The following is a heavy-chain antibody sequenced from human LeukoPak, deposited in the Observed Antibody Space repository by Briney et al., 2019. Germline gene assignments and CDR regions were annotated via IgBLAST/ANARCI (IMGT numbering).Heavy chain of an antibody. CDR1: XXXXXXXY. V-gene: IGHV1-2*02. D-gene: IGHD2-15*01. Sequence: ASVXVXXXXXXXXXXXXYXXXVRQAPXQGLEWMGWINPNSGGTNYAQKFQGRVTMTRDTSISTAYMELSRLRSDDTAVYYCARDQCSGGSYYQFDYWGQGTLVTVSS. J-gene: IGHJ4*02. CDR2: INPNSGGT. CDR3: ARDQCSGGSYYQFDY.